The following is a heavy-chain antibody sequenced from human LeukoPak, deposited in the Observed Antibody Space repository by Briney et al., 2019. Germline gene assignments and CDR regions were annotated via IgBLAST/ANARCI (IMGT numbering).Heavy chain of an antibody. CDR1: GYSFTSYW. V-gene: IGHV5-51*01. CDR2: IYPGDSDT. D-gene: IGHD1-26*01. J-gene: IGHJ3*02. Sequence: GESLKISCKGSGYSFTSYWIGWVRQMPGKGLEWMGIIYPGDSDTRYSPSFQGQVTISAAKSISTAYLQWSSLKASDTAMYYCARHEVGATTGNAFDIWGQGTMVTVSS. CDR3: ARHEVGATTGNAFDI.